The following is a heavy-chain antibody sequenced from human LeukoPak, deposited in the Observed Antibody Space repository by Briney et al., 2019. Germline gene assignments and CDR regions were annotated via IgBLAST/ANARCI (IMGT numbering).Heavy chain of an antibody. V-gene: IGHV1-2*06. CDR3: ARDGSGIAY. D-gene: IGHD6-25*01. CDR2: INPKTGAA. J-gene: IGHJ4*02. Sequence: GSSVKVSCKASGGTFSSYAISWVRQAPGQGLEWMGRINPKTGAANSAQKFQGRVTMTRDTSISTAYMELSRLKSDDTAVYYCARDGSGIAYWGQGTLVTVSS. CDR1: GGTFSSYA.